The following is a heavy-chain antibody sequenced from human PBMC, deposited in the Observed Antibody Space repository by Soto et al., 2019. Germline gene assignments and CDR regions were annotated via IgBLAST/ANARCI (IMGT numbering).Heavy chain of an antibody. Sequence: GGSVRLSGAASGFSFSSYGMHWVPQAPGKGLEWVAVISYDGSNKYYADCVKGRFTISRDNSKNTLYLQMNRLSAEDRAVHYGAKAAHNWNYFDYWGQGALVTVSS. CDR1: GFSFSSYG. V-gene: IGHV3-30*18. D-gene: IGHD1-20*01. CDR2: ISYDGSNK. CDR3: AKAAHNWNYFDY. J-gene: IGHJ4*02.